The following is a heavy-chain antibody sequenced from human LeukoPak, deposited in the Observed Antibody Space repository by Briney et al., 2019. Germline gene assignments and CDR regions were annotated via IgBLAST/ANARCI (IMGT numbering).Heavy chain of an antibody. CDR3: AGLEGSQAGYFDY. Sequence: PSETLSLTCTVSGGSISGYYWTWIRQPPGKGLEWIGYIFYSGSTNYNPSLKSRVTISVDTSKNQFSLKLSSVTAADTALYYCAGLEGSQAGYFDYWGQGSLVTVSS. D-gene: IGHD3-10*01. CDR2: IFYSGST. CDR1: GGSISGYY. V-gene: IGHV4-59*08. J-gene: IGHJ4*02.